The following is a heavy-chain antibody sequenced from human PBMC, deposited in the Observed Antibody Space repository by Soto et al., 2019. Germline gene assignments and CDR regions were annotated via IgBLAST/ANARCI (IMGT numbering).Heavy chain of an antibody. CDR2: IIPIFGTA. D-gene: IGHD4-17*01. CDR3: ARDAGRGYDYSDFDAFDV. Sequence: GLEWMGGIIPIFGTANYAQKFQGRVTITADNSKNTLYLQMNSLRPEDTAIYYCARDAGRGYDYSDFDAFDVWAEAIMVTVSS. J-gene: IGHJ3*01. V-gene: IGHV1-69*06.